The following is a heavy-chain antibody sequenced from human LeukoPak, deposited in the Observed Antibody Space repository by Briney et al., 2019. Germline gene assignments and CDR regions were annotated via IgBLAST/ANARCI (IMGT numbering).Heavy chain of an antibody. J-gene: IGHJ4*02. CDR1: GFTFSSYA. D-gene: IGHD3-10*01. CDR3: ARDRGKLGFDY. Sequence: GGSLRLSCAASGFTFSSYAIHWVRQAPGKGLEWVAVVSYDGSNKYYADSVKGRFTISRDNSKNTLYLQMNSLRAEATAVYYCARDRGKLGFDYWGQGTLVTVSS. V-gene: IGHV3-30*04. CDR2: VSYDGSNK.